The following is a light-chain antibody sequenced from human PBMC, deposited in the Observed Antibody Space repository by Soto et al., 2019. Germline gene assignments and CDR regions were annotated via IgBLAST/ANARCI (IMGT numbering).Light chain of an antibody. V-gene: IGLV2-14*01. CDR2: EVS. CDR1: SSDVGIYNY. Sequence: QSVLTPPASVSGSPGQSIAISCTGSSSDVGIYNYVSWYQQHSGKVPKLIIYEVSNRPSGVSNRLSGSKSGNTASLTISGLQDEEEADYYCSSYKTRSTRVFGTGTKVTV. CDR3: SSYKTRSTRV. J-gene: IGLJ1*01.